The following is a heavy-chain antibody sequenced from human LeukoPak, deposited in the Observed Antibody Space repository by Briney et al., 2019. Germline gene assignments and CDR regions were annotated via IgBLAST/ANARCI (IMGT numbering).Heavy chain of an antibody. CDR2: ISGSGGST. Sequence: GGSLRLSCAASGFTFSSYAMSWVRQAPGKGLGWVSAISGSGGSTYYADSVKGRFTISRDNSKNTLYLQMNSLRAEDTAVYYCAKGGLGATTYNWFDPWGQGTLVTVSS. CDR3: AKGGLGATTYNWFDP. CDR1: GFTFSSYA. D-gene: IGHD1-26*01. V-gene: IGHV3-23*01. J-gene: IGHJ5*02.